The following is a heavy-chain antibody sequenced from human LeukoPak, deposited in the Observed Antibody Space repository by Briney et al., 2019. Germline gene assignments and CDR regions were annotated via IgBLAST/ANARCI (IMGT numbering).Heavy chain of an antibody. D-gene: IGHD6-19*01. CDR3: ARDHGSPYSSGWYIGYNWFDP. Sequence: ASVTVSCKASGYTFSNFTISWVRQAPGQGLEWMGWISAYNGNTNYAQNLQGRVTMTTDTSTNTAYMELRSLRSDDTAVYYCARDHGSPYSSGWYIGYNWFDPWGQGTLVTVSS. J-gene: IGHJ5*02. V-gene: IGHV1-18*01. CDR1: GYTFSNFT. CDR2: ISAYNGNT.